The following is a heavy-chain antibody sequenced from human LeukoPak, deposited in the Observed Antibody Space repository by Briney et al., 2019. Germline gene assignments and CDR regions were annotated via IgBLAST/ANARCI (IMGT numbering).Heavy chain of an antibody. J-gene: IGHJ6*02. CDR3: AREVNAAAGTDYYYGMDV. V-gene: IGHV1-2*02. CDR2: INPNSGGT. CDR1: GYTFTGYY. D-gene: IGHD6-13*01. Sequence: ASVTVSCKASGYTFTGYYMHWVRQAPGHGLAWMGWINPNSGGTNYAQKFQGRVTMTRDTSISTAYMELSRLRSDDTAVYYCAREVNAAAGTDYYYGMDVWGQRTTVTVSS.